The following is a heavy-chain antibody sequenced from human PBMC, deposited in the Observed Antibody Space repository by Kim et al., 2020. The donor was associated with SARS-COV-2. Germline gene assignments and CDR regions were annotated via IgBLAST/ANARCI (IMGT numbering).Heavy chain of an antibody. CDR3: GRDYVAGGMDV. V-gene: IGHV1-69*01. CDR2: A. J-gene: IGHJ6*02. D-gene: IGHD3-10*02. Sequence: ANYAQKFQGRVTITADESTSTAYRELSSLRSEETGVYYCGRDYVAGGMDVWGQGTTVTVSS.